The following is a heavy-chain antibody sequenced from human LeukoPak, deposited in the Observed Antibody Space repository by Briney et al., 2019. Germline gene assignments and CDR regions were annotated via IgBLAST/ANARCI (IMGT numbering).Heavy chain of an antibody. Sequence: SETLSLTCAVYGGSFSGYYWSWLRQPPGKGLEWIGEINHSGSTNYNPSLKSRVTISVDTSKNQFSLKLSSVTAADTAVYYCARRYYYGSGFDYWGQGTLVTVSS. CDR1: GGSFSGYY. J-gene: IGHJ4*02. CDR2: INHSGST. V-gene: IGHV4-34*01. D-gene: IGHD3-10*01. CDR3: ARRYYYGSGFDY.